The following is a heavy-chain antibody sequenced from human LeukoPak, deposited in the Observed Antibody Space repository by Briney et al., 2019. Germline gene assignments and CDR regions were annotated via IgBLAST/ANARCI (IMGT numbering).Heavy chain of an antibody. Sequence: GVSVKVSCKASGGTFSSYAISWVRQAPGQGLEWMGRIIPIFGTANYAQKFQGRVTITTDESTSTAYMELSSLRSEDTAVYYCARDRSIVVVPATSYFDYWGQGTLVTVSS. D-gene: IGHD2-2*01. CDR2: IIPIFGTA. CDR1: GGTFSSYA. J-gene: IGHJ4*02. CDR3: ARDRSIVVVPATSYFDY. V-gene: IGHV1-69*05.